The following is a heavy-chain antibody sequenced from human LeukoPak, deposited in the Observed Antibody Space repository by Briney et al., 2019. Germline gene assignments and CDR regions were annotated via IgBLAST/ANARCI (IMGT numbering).Heavy chain of an antibody. J-gene: IGHJ4*02. CDR1: GLTFSTFG. D-gene: IGHD3-9*01. CDR3: AKDRHVYYDILTSYVSYFDY. V-gene: IGHV3-30*02. CDR2: IRYDGNNK. Sequence: PGGSLRLSCAASGLTFSTFGMHWVRQGPGKGLEWVAFIRYDGNNKFYGDSVKGRFIISRDNSKNTLYLQMNSLRVEDTAVYYCAKDRHVYYDILTSYVSYFDYWGQGMLVTVSS.